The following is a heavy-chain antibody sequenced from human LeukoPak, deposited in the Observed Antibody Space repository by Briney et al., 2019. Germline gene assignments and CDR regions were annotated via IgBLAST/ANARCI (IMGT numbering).Heavy chain of an antibody. CDR3: AIGAGYYFDY. J-gene: IGHJ4*02. Sequence: SETLSLTCTVSGGFISSYYWSWIRQPPGKGLEWIGYIYYSGSTNYNPSLKSRVTISVDTSKNQFSLKLSSVTAADTAVYYCAIGAGYYFDYWGQGTLVTVSS. CDR2: IYYSGST. V-gene: IGHV4-59*01. D-gene: IGHD6-19*01. CDR1: GGFISSYY.